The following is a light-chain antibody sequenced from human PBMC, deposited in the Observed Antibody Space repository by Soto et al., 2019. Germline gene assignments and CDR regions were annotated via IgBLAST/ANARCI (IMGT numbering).Light chain of an antibody. CDR3: QQYTGLPTT. Sequence: EVGFTQSLDTLSLSPGERATLSCRASQTVSSNYLAWCQQRPGQAPRILIYGASTRAAGIPDRLSGSWSGTDFTLTFTRLEPEDSAVYFCQQYTGLPTTFGQGTRLEI. V-gene: IGKV3-20*01. CDR2: GAS. CDR1: QTVSSNY. J-gene: IGKJ5*01.